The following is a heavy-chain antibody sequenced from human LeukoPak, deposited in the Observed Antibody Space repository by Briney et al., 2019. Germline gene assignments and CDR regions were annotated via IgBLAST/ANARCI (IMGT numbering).Heavy chain of an antibody. J-gene: IGHJ5*02. CDR3: AREFGGITMVRGVIVGPNWFDP. D-gene: IGHD3-10*01. CDR2: IYTSGST. CDR1: GGPISSGSYY. V-gene: IGHV4-61*02. Sequence: PSQTPSLTCTVSGGPISSGSYYWSWIRQPAGKGLEWIGRIYTSGSTNYNPSLKSRVTISVDTSKNQFSLKLSSVTAADTAVYYCAREFGGITMVRGVIVGPNWFDPWGQGTLVTVSS.